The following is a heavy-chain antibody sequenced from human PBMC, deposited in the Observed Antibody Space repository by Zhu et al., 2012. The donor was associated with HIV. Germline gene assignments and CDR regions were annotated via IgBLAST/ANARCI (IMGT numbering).Heavy chain of an antibody. V-gene: IGHV4-38-2*01. CDR2: IHYSGTT. D-gene: IGHD6-19*01. J-gene: IGHJ3*02. CDR1: GYSISSGYY. Sequence: QVQLQESGPGLVKSSETLSLTRAVSGYSISSGYYWVWIRQPPGKGLKWIGSIHYSGTTYYKSSLKGRVTISEETSKNQFSLKLSSVTAADTAMYYCSRGPSSGWSRGTFDIWGQGTMVTVSS. CDR3: SRGPSSGWSRGTFDI.